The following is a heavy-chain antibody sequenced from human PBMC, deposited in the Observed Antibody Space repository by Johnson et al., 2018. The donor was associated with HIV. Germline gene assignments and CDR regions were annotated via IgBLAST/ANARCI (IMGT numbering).Heavy chain of an antibody. CDR1: GFTFDDYG. CDR2: INWNGGST. J-gene: IGHJ3*02. D-gene: IGHD3-10*01. CDR3: ARGRGFGGPGSPGAFDI. Sequence: VQLVESGGGVVRPGGSLRLSCAASGFTFDDYGMSWVRQAPGKGLEWVFGINWNGGSTGYVDSVKGRFTLSRDNAKNSLYLQMNSLRAEDTALYYWARGRGFGGPGSPGAFDIWGQGTMVTVSS. V-gene: IGHV3-20*04.